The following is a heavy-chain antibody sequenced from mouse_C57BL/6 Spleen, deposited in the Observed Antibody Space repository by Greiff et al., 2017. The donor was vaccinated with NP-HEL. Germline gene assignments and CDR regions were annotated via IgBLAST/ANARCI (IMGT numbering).Heavy chain of an antibody. CDR2: IYPGSGST. J-gene: IGHJ3*01. CDR3: ARFYYDGSSPFAY. Sequence: VQLQQSGAELVKPGASVKMSCKASGYTFTSYWITWVKQRPGQGLEWIGDIYPGSGSTNYNEKFKSKATLTVDTSSSTAYMQLSSLTSEDSAVYYCARFYYDGSSPFAYWGQGTRVTVSA. CDR1: GYTFTSYW. V-gene: IGHV1-55*01. D-gene: IGHD1-1*01.